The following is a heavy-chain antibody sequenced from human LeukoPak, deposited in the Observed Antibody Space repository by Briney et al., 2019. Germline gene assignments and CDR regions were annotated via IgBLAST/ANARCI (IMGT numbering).Heavy chain of an antibody. Sequence: GGSLRLSCAASGFTFSSYAMSWVRQAPGKGLEWVSSISAGGGSTYYADSVKRRFTISRDNSKNTLYLQMNSLRAEDTAVYYCARDVSSGWYRFSYWGQGTLVTVSS. D-gene: IGHD6-19*01. CDR1: GFTFSSYA. CDR2: ISAGGGST. J-gene: IGHJ4*02. CDR3: ARDVSSGWYRFSY. V-gene: IGHV3-23*01.